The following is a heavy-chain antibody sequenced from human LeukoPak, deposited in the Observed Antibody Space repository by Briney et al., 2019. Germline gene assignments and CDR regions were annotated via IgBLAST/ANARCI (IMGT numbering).Heavy chain of an antibody. CDR2: IWYDGSNK. V-gene: IGHV3-33*01. Sequence: PGGSLPLSCAASGFTFNSYGIHWVRPAPGKGLEWVAFIWYDGSNKYYADSVKGRFTISRDNSKNTLYLQMNSLRAEDTAVYYCARARTTRGFDYWGQGTLVTVSS. CDR1: GFTFNSYG. D-gene: IGHD4-17*01. CDR3: ARARTTRGFDY. J-gene: IGHJ4*02.